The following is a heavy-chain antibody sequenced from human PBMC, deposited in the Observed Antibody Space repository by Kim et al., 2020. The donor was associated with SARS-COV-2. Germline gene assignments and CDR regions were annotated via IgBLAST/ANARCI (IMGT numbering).Heavy chain of an antibody. D-gene: IGHD3-22*01. CDR3: ARDHASSEGMDV. Sequence: YEADSAKGRFTISRDNAKNSLYLQMNSLRAEDTAVYSCARDHASSEGMDVWGQGTTVTVSS. J-gene: IGHJ6*02. V-gene: IGHV3-21*01.